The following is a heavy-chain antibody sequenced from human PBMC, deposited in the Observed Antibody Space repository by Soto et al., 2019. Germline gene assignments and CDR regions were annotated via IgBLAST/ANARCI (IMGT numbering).Heavy chain of an antibody. Sequence: LRLSCAASGFTFSSYSMNWVRQAPGKGLEWVSSISSSSSYIYYADSVKGRFTISRDNAKNSLYLQMNSLRAEDTAVYYCARESLGYCSSKSCQLQRQFDYWGQGTLVTVSS. CDR1: GFTFSSYS. CDR2: ISSSSSYI. V-gene: IGHV3-21*01. J-gene: IGHJ4*02. D-gene: IGHD2-2*01. CDR3: ARESLGYCSSKSCQLQRQFDY.